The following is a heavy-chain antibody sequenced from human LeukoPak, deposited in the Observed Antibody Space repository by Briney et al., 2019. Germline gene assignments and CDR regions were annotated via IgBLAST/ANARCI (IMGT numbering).Heavy chain of an antibody. Sequence: GGSLRLSCAASDFTFRSYAMQWVRQAQGKGLEWVSGISGSGDSTFYADSVKGRFTIFRDNSKNSLSLQMNSLRAEDTAVYYCAREALNMYYGMDVWGQGTTVTVSS. CDR2: ISGSGDST. CDR3: AREALNMYYGMDV. J-gene: IGHJ6*02. D-gene: IGHD1/OR15-1a*01. V-gene: IGHV3-23*01. CDR1: DFTFRSYA.